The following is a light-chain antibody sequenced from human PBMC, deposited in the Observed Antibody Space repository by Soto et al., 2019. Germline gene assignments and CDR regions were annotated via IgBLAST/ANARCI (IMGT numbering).Light chain of an antibody. Sequence: EIVLTQSPDTLSLSPGERATLSCRASQGVRSNYLAWYQQKPGQAPRFLIYDASSRATGIPDRFSGSGSGTDFTLTISRLEPEDFAVYYCQQYGSSPLTFGGGTKVDNK. V-gene: IGKV3-20*01. CDR1: QGVRSNY. J-gene: IGKJ4*01. CDR3: QQYGSSPLT. CDR2: DAS.